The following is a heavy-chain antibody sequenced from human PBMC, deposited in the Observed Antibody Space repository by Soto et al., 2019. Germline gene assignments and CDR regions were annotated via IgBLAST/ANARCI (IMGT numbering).Heavy chain of an antibody. D-gene: IGHD6-25*01. V-gene: IGHV1-69*13. CDR2: IIPIFGTA. Sequence: SVKVSCKASGGTFSSYAISWVRQAPGQGLEWMGGIIPIFGTANYAQKFQGRVTITADESTSTAYMELSSLRSEDTAVYYCARDRLKHTHTDAFDIWGQGTMVTVSS. CDR3: ARDRLKHTHTDAFDI. J-gene: IGHJ3*02. CDR1: GGTFSSYA.